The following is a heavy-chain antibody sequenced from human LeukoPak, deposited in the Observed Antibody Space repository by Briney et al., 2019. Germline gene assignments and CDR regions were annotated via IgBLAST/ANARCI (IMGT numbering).Heavy chain of an antibody. D-gene: IGHD2-2*01. J-gene: IGHJ5*02. CDR1: GFTFSSYS. CDR3: ARDKGAAAMRWFDL. CDR2: ISSSSSTI. V-gene: IGHV3-48*01. Sequence: GGSLRLSCAASGFTFSSYSMNWVRQAPGKGLEWVSYISSSSSTIYYADSVKGRFTISRDNAKNSLYLQMNSLRAEDTAVYYCARDKGAAAMRWFDLWGQGTLVTVSS.